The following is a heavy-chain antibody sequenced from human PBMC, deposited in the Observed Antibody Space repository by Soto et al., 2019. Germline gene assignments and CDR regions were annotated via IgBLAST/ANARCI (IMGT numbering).Heavy chain of an antibody. D-gene: IGHD6-6*01. CDR2: IYYSGST. Sequence: SETLSLTCPVSCGSISSYYWSWIRQHPGKGLEWIGYIYYSGSTNYNPSLKSRVTISVDTSKNQFSLKLSSVTAADTAVYYCARYSSSSYYYYYYMDVWGKGTTVTVSS. V-gene: IGHV4-59*01. CDR1: CGSISSYY. CDR3: ARYSSSSYYYYYYMDV. J-gene: IGHJ6*03.